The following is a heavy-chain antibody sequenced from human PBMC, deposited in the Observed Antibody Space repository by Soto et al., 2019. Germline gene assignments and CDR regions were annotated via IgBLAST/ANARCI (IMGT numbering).Heavy chain of an antibody. J-gene: IGHJ4*02. V-gene: IGHV1-3*01. Sequence: ASVKVSCKASGYTFTSYAMHWVRQAPGQRLEWMGWINAGNGNTKYSQKFQGRVTITRDTSASTAYMELSSLRSEDTAVYYCARDANWNCEFDYWGQGTLVTVSS. CDR3: ARDANWNCEFDY. D-gene: IGHD1-1*01. CDR2: INAGNGNT. CDR1: GYTFTSYA.